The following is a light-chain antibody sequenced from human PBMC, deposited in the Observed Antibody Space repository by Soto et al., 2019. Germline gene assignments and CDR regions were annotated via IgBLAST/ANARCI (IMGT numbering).Light chain of an antibody. CDR3: QQRSN. J-gene: IGKJ5*01. Sequence: EIVLTQSPVTLSLSPGERATLSCRASQSVSSYLAWYQQKPGQAPRLLLYDASNRSTGIPARFSGSGSGTDFTLTISSLEPEDFAVYYCQQRSNFGQGTRLEIK. V-gene: IGKV3-11*01. CDR2: DAS. CDR1: QSVSSY.